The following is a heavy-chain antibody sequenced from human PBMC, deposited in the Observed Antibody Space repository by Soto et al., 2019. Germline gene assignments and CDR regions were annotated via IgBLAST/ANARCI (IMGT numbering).Heavy chain of an antibody. Sequence: AVSLIISCAASGFTFSSYAMSWVRQAPGKGLEWVSAISGSGGSTYYADSVKGRFTISRDNSKNTLYLQMNSLRAEDTAVYYCAKGSYYDFWSGYPYYFDYWGQGTLVTVS. CDR3: AKGSYYDFWSGYPYYFDY. CDR2: ISGSGGST. D-gene: IGHD3-3*01. V-gene: IGHV3-23*01. CDR1: GFTFSSYA. J-gene: IGHJ4*02.